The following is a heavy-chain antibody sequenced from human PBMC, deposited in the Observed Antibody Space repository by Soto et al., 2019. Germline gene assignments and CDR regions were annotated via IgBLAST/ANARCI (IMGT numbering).Heavy chain of an antibody. CDR2: IGGSGTTV. CDR3: AQTTWKLGVRFDY. D-gene: IGHD1-1*01. J-gene: IGHJ4*02. Sequence: VHLLESGGGLVQPGGSLRLSCAASGFTFSDYYMTWIRRAPGKGLECLSYIGGSGTTVHYADSVKGRFTISRDNAKNSLFLQMDGLGAEETAVYYSAQTTWKLGVRFDYWGQGAQVTVSS. CDR1: GFTFSDYY. V-gene: IGHV3-11*01.